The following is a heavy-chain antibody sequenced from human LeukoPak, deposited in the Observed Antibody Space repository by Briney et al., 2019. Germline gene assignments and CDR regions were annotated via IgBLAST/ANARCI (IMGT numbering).Heavy chain of an antibody. J-gene: IGHJ5*02. D-gene: IGHD2/OR15-2a*01. Sequence: GGSLRLSCAASGFTFSSYWMTWVRQAPGKGLEWVANIKQDGSEKYYVDSVKGRFTISRDNAKKSLYLQMNSLRAEDTAVYYCARGSTYGWFDPWGQGTLVTVSS. CDR3: ARGSTYGWFDP. V-gene: IGHV3-7*03. CDR1: GFTFSSYW. CDR2: IKQDGSEK.